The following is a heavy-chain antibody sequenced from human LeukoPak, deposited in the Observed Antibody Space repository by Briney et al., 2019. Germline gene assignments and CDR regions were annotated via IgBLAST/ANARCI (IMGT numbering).Heavy chain of an antibody. CDR1: GYTFTSSD. Sequence: GASVRVSCKAAGYTFTSSDINWVRQAPGQGLQWMGWMNPNSGNTVYAQKFHGRVTMTRNTPITTAYLEVSSLRSEDTAVYYCASSNGYSSGWYLPITDYWGQGTLVTVSS. D-gene: IGHD6-19*01. V-gene: IGHV1-8*01. CDR3: ASSNGYSSGWYLPITDY. CDR2: MNPNSGNT. J-gene: IGHJ4*02.